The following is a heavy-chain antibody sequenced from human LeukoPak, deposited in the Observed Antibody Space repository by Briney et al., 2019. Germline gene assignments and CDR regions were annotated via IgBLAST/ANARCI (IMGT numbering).Heavy chain of an antibody. D-gene: IGHD3-10*01. V-gene: IGHV4-39*01. CDR3: ARVYGSGSYYNGYYYYYMDV. J-gene: IGHJ6*03. CDR1: GGSISSSSYY. Sequence: PSETLSLTCTVSGGSISSSSYYWGWIRQPPGKGLGWIGNIYYSGSTYYSPSLKSRVTISVDTSKNQFSLKLSSVTATDTSVYYCARVYGSGSYYNGYYYYYMDVWGKGTTVTISS. CDR2: IYYSGST.